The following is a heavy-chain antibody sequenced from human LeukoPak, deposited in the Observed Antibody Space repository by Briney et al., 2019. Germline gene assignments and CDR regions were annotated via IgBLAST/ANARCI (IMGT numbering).Heavy chain of an antibody. V-gene: IGHV4-4*07. J-gene: IGHJ4*02. CDR1: GGSISSYY. Sequence: SETLSLTCTVFGGSISSYYWGWIRQPAGKGLEWIGRIYTSGSTNYNPSLKSRVTMSVDTSKNQFSLKLSSVTAADTAVYYCAREDYDSSGYYLFWGQGTLVTVSS. D-gene: IGHD3-22*01. CDR3: AREDYDSSGYYLF. CDR2: IYTSGST.